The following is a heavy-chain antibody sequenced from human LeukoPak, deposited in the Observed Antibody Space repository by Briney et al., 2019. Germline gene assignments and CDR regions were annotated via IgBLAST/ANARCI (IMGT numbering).Heavy chain of an antibody. CDR2: ISSSGSTI. CDR1: GFTFSDYY. V-gene: IGHV3-11*01. D-gene: IGHD3-22*01. J-gene: IGHJ5*02. Sequence: GGSLRLSCAASGFTFSDYYMSWIRQAPGKGLEWVSYISSSGSTIYYADSVKGRFTISRDIAKNSLYLQMNSLRAEDTAVYYCARDPVVINSGGWFDPWGQGTLVTVSS. CDR3: ARDPVVINSGGWFDP.